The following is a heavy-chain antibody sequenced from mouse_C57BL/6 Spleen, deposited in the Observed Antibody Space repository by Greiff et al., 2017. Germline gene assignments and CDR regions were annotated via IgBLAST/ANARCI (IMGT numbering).Heavy chain of an antibody. V-gene: IGHV1-55*01. CDR1: GYTFTSYW. CDR3: ARQDSTAQATAMDY. D-gene: IGHD3-2*02. J-gene: IGHJ4*01. Sequence: QVQLQPPGAELVKPGASVKMSCKASGYTFTSYWITWVKQRPGQGLEWIGDIYPGSGSTNYNEKFKSQATLTVDTSSSTAYMQLSSLTSEDSAVYYCARQDSTAQATAMDYWGQGTSVTVSS. CDR2: IYPGSGST.